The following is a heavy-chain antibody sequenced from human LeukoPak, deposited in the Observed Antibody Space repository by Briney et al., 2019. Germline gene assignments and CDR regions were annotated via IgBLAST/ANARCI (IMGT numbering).Heavy chain of an antibody. D-gene: IGHD6-19*01. V-gene: IGHV3-7*03. Sequence: GGSLRLSCAASGFTFNNYWMSWVRQAPGKGLEWVANIKPDGSEKYYVDSVKGRFTIARDNAKNSLYLQMNSLRSEDTAVYYCARATSSGWPVYYFDYWGQGTLVTVSS. CDR3: ARATSSGWPVYYFDY. J-gene: IGHJ4*02. CDR2: IKPDGSEK. CDR1: GFTFNNYW.